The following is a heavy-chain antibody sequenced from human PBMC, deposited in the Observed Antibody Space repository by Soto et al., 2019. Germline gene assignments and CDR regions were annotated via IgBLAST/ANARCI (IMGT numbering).Heavy chain of an antibody. CDR2: INPRSGSA. D-gene: IGHD3-3*01. CDR3: AREVKEGLLDRGWFDP. V-gene: IGHV1-2*02. J-gene: IGHJ5*02. CDR1: GYSFTANY. Sequence: ASVKVSCKASGYSFTANYIHWVRQAPGQGLESLGWINPRSGSAKYAQKFQGRVTMTRDTSITTAYMDLTSLTSDDTAVYYCAREVKEGLLDRGWFDPWGKGTQVNGSS.